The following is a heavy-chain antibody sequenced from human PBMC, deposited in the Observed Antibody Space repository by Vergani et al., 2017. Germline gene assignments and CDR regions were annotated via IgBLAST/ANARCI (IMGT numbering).Heavy chain of an antibody. Sequence: VQLVESGGGLVQPGGSLRLSCAASGFTFSSYAMSWVRQAPGKGLEWVSAISGSTGRTSYANSVKGRFIIPRDNSKSTRYLQMDSLRAEDTAVYYCAKDLDSGYDANFDCWGQGALVTVSS. D-gene: IGHD5-12*01. CDR1: GFTFSSYA. V-gene: IGHV3-23*04. CDR3: AKDLDSGYDANFDC. CDR2: ISGSTGRT. J-gene: IGHJ4*02.